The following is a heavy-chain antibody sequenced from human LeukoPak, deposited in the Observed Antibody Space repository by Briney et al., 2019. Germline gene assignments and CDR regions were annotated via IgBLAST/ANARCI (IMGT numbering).Heavy chain of an antibody. J-gene: IGHJ5*02. V-gene: IGHV3-11*01. D-gene: IGHD3-16*02. CDR1: GFTFSDYY. Sequence: GGSLRLSCAASGFTFSDYYMSWIRQAPGKGLEWVSYISSSGSTIYYADSVKGRFTISRDNAKNSLYLQMNSLRAEDTAVYYCARVGPGAPQGLGELSFNWFDPWGQGTLVTVSS. CDR3: ARVGPGAPQGLGELSFNWFDP. CDR2: ISSSGSTI.